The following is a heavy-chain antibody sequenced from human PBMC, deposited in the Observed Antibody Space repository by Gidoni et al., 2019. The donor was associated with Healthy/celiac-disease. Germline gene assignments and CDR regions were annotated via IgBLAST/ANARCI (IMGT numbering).Heavy chain of an antibody. J-gene: IGHJ4*02. Sequence: QVQLVESGGGVVQPGGSLRLSCAASGFTFSSYAMHWVRQAPGKGLELLAVISYDGSNKYYADSVKGRFTISRDNSKNTLYLQMNSLRAEDTAVYYCARGGYYDSSGYWGGDYWGQGTLVTVSS. V-gene: IGHV3-30-3*01. CDR2: ISYDGSNK. D-gene: IGHD3-22*01. CDR1: GFTFSSYA. CDR3: ARGGYYDSSGYWGGDY.